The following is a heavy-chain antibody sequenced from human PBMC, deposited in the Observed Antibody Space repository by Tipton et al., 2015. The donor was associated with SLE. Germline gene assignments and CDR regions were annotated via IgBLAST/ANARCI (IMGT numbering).Heavy chain of an antibody. CDR3: ARDGWAVAAFDI. CDR2: IHYTGGT. V-gene: IGHV4-59*01. Sequence: TLSLTCTVSGFSISSYYWSWIRQPPGKGLEWIGYIHYTGGTNYNPSLKSRVTMSVDTSKNQFSLKLRSVTAADTAVYYCARDGWAVAAFDIWGQGTMVTVSA. CDR1: GFSISSYY. D-gene: IGHD6-19*01. J-gene: IGHJ3*02.